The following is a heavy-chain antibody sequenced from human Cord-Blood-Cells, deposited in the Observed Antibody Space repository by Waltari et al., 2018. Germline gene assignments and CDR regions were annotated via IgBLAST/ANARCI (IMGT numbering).Heavy chain of an antibody. CDR3: ARPNWGGFDY. Sequence: QVQLVQSGAEVQKPGSSVNVSCTASGGTFSRYAISWVRQAPGQGLEWMGGIIPILGIANYAQKFQGRVTITADESTSTAYMELSSLRSEDTAVYYCARPNWGGFDYWGQGTLVTVSS. CDR1: GGTFSRYA. J-gene: IGHJ4*02. CDR2: IIPILGIA. D-gene: IGHD7-27*01. V-gene: IGHV1-69*04.